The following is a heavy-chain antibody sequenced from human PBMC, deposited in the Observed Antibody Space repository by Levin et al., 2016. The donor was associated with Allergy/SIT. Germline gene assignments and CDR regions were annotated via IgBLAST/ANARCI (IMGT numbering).Heavy chain of an antibody. CDR3: ARAPYYYDSGGYLRRYYFDY. J-gene: IGHJ4*02. CDR1: GGSISSHS. CDR2: MSTSGST. Sequence: SETLSLTCTVSGGSISSHSWNWIRQPAGKGLEWIGRMSTSGSTNYNPSLKSRVTMSLDTSKNQFSLKLSSVTAADTAVYYCARAPYYYDSGGYLRRYYFDYWGQGTLVTVSS. D-gene: IGHD3-22*01. V-gene: IGHV4-4*07.